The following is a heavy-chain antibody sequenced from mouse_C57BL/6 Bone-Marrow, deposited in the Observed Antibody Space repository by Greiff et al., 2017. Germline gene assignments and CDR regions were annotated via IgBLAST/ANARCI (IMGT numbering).Heavy chain of an antibody. J-gene: IGHJ4*01. V-gene: IGHV1-55*01. Sequence: QVQLQQPGAELVKPGASVKMSCKASGYTFTSYCITWVKQRPGQGLEWIGDIYPGSGSTNYNEKFKSKATLTVDTSSSTAYMQLSSLTSEDSAVYFCAIVGGYYGYYAMDYWGQGNSVTVS. CDR1: GYTFTSYC. CDR3: AIVGGYYGYYAMDY. D-gene: IGHD2-3*01. CDR2: IYPGSGST.